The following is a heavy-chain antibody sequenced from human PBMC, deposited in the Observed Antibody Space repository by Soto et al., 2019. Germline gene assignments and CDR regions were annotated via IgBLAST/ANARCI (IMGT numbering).Heavy chain of an antibody. Sequence: SETLSLTCTVSGGSISSGDYYWSWIRQPPGKGLEWIGYIYYSGSTYYNPSLKSRVTISVDTSKNQFSLKLSSVTAADTAVYYCARDGNYYDSSGYPYWGQGTLVTVSS. D-gene: IGHD3-22*01. CDR1: GGSISSGDYY. CDR2: IYYSGST. J-gene: IGHJ4*02. V-gene: IGHV4-30-4*01. CDR3: ARDGNYYDSSGYPY.